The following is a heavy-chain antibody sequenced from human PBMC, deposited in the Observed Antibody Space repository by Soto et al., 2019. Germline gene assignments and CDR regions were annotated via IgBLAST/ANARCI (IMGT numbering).Heavy chain of an antibody. CDR1: GGSISSYY. CDR3: ARDRGASSYYYDSSGFWFDP. CDR2: IYYSGST. Sequence: PSETLSLTCTVSGGSISSYYWSWIRQPPGKGLEWIGYIYYSGSTNYNPSLKSRVTISVDTSKNQFSLKLSSVTAADTAVYYCARDRGASSYYYDSSGFWFDPWGQGTLVTVS. J-gene: IGHJ5*02. V-gene: IGHV4-59*01. D-gene: IGHD3-22*01.